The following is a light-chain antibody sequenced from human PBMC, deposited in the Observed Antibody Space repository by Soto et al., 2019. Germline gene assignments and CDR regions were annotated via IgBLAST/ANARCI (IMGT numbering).Light chain of an antibody. J-gene: IGLJ3*02. V-gene: IGLV2-14*01. CDR3: RSYTSSNTGV. CDR1: NSDVGHYNY. CDR2: EVT. Sequence: QSALTQAASVSGSPGQSITISCTGTNSDVGHYNYVSWYQHHPGKAPKLIIYEVTSRPSGVSDRFSGSRSGNTAFLTISGLQDEDEAHYYCRSYTSSNTGVFGGGTKVTVL.